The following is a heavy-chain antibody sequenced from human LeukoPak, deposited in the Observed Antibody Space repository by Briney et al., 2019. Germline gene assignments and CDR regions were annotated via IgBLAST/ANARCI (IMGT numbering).Heavy chain of an antibody. V-gene: IGHV3-64D*06. CDR3: VKDMEYNWNDVGLDY. Sequence: PGGSLRLSCSASGFTFSSYAMHWVRQAPGKGLEYVSAISSSGGSTYYADSVKGRFTISRDNSKNTLYLQMSSLRAEDTAVYYCVKDMEYNWNDVGLDYWGQGTLVTVSS. CDR1: GFTFSSYA. D-gene: IGHD1-1*01. CDR2: ISSSGGST. J-gene: IGHJ4*02.